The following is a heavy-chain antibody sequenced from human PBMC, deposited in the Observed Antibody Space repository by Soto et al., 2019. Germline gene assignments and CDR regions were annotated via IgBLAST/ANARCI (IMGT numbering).Heavy chain of an antibody. V-gene: IGHV1-18*01. CDR1: GYTFTSYG. CDR3: ARVAAGVSSSWYKGGMDF. D-gene: IGHD6-13*01. J-gene: IGHJ6*02. CDR2: MSAYNGNT. Sequence: ASVKVSCKASGYTFTSYGISWVRQAPGQGLEWMGWMSAYNGNTNYAQKLQGRVTMTRDTSTSTAYMDLRSLRSDDTAVYYCARVAAGVSSSWYKGGMDFWGQ.